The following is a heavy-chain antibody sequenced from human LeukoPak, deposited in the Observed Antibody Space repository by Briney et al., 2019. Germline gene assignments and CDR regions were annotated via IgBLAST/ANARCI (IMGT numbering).Heavy chain of an antibody. CDR3: AAVYDFWSGYSRTSYFDY. J-gene: IGHJ4*02. V-gene: IGHV4-59*01. Sequence: SETLSLTCTVSGGSISGFYWSWIRQPPGKGLEWIGYISDNGATTYNPSLKSRVTISVDTSKNQFSLKLSSVTAADTAVYYCAAVYDFWSGYSRTSYFDYWGQGTLVTVSS. CDR2: ISDNGAT. D-gene: IGHD3-3*01. CDR1: GGSISGFY.